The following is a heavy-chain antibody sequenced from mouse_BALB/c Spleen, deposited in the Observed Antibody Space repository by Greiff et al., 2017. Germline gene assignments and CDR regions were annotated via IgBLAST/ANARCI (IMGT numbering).Heavy chain of an antibody. CDR1: GFTFSNYW. CDR3: TRDYGPSWFAY. CDR2: IRLKSNNYAT. Sequence: EVQRVESGGGLVQPGGSMKLSCVASGFTFSNYWMNWVRQSPEKGLEWVAEIRLKSNNYATHYAESVKGRFTISRDDSKSSVYLQMNNLRAEDTGIYYCTRDYGPSWFAYWGQGTLVTVSA. J-gene: IGHJ3*01. V-gene: IGHV6-6*02. D-gene: IGHD1-1*02.